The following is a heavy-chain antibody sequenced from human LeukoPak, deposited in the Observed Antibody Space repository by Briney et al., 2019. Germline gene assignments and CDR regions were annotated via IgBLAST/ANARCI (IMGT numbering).Heavy chain of an antibody. J-gene: IGHJ3*01. CDR1: GFTFSSYW. CDR3: ERERGDAFAV. V-gene: IGHV3-7*01. Sequence: GGSLRLSCAASGFTFSSYWMNWVRQAPGQGLEWVANIKHDASEIYYVDSVKGRFTISRDNAKNSLYLQMKNLRAEDTAVYYCERERGDAFAVWGQATMVTVSS. CDR2: IKHDASEI.